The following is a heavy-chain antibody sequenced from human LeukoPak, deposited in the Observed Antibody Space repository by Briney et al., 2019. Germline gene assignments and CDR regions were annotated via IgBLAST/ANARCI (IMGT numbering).Heavy chain of an antibody. CDR1: GFTFSSYA. CDR3: ARGRYYLDS. Sequence: GGSLRLSCAASGFTFSSYAMSWVRQAPGKGLEWVSAISGSGGSTYYADSVKGRFTISRDNAKNTLFLQMNSLRVEDTAVYYCARGRYYLDSWGQGTLATVAS. CDR2: ISGSGGST. D-gene: IGHD3-16*01. V-gene: IGHV3-23*01. J-gene: IGHJ4*02.